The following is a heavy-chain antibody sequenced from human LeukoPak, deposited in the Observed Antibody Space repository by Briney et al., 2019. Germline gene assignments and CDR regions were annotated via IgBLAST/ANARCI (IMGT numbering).Heavy chain of an antibody. CDR3: AKGGGSSSWSLPNYYYYYMDV. V-gene: IGHV3-9*01. Sequence: GRSLRLSCAASGFTFDDYAMHWVRQAPGKGLEWVSGISWNSGSIGYADSVKGRFTISRDNAKNSLYLQMNSLRAEDTALYYCAKGGGSSSWSLPNYYYYYMDVWGKGTTVTVSS. CDR1: GFTFDDYA. J-gene: IGHJ6*03. D-gene: IGHD6-13*01. CDR2: ISWNSGSI.